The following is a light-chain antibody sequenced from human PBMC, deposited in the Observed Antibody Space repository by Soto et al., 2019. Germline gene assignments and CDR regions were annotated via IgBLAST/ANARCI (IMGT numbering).Light chain of an antibody. J-gene: IGKJ2*01. CDR2: WAS. CDR1: QSVLYRSDNKNY. CDR3: QQYYSSPPPPST. V-gene: IGKV4-1*01. Sequence: DIVMTQSPGSLAVSLGERATISCKSSQSVLYRSDNKNYLAWYQHKPGQPPKLLIYWASTRESGVPDRVSGSGTGSDFTLTLSSLQPEDVAVYYCQQYYSSPPPPSTFGQGTKLEI.